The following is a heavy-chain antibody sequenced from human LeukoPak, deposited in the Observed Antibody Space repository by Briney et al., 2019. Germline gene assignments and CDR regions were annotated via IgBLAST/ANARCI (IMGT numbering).Heavy chain of an antibody. CDR2: IYTSGST. CDR3: AREIPYSLTFQH. Sequence: SETLSLTCTVSGGSISSYYWSWIRQPAGKGLEWIGRIYTSGSTNYNPSLKSRVTMSVDTSKNQFSLKLSSVTAADTAVYYSAREIPYSLTFQHWGQGTLVTVSS. J-gene: IGHJ1*01. CDR1: GGSISSYY. V-gene: IGHV4-4*07. D-gene: IGHD4-11*01.